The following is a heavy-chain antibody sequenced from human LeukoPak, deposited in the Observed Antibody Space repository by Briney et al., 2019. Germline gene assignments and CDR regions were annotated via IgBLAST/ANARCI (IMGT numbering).Heavy chain of an antibody. CDR3: ARDSVGYSYGSGY. CDR1: GYIFTAYY. D-gene: IGHD5-18*01. Sequence: ASVKVSCKASGYIFTAYYIHWVRQAPGQGLEWMGWINPNSGGTNYAQNFQGRVTMTRDTSISTAYMDLSRLRSDDTAVYYCARDSVGYSYGSGYWGQGTLVTVSS. V-gene: IGHV1-2*02. CDR2: INPNSGGT. J-gene: IGHJ4*02.